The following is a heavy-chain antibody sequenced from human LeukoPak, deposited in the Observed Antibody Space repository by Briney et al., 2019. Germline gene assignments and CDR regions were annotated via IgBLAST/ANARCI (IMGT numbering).Heavy chain of an antibody. Sequence: ASVKVSCKASGYTFTNYDINWVRQATGQGGEWMGYMNPNSGNSAYAQKFQGRVTITTEASISTAYMELSGLTSEDTALYYCAREGLDYWGQGTLVTVSS. CDR1: GYTFTNYD. CDR3: AREGLDY. V-gene: IGHV1-8*03. J-gene: IGHJ4*02. CDR2: MNPNSGNS.